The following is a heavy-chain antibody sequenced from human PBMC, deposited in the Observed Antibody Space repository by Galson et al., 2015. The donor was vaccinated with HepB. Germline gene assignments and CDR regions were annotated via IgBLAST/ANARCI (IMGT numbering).Heavy chain of an antibody. CDR3: ASVEITLGRGGLRTRSYFDY. V-gene: IGHV3-21*01. CDR2: ISSSSSYI. D-gene: IGHD3-10*01. CDR1: GITFSTYS. J-gene: IGHJ4*02. Sequence: SLRLSCAASGITFSTYSMNWVRQAPGKGLERVSSISSSSSYIYYADSVKGRFTISRDNAKRSLYLQMNSLRAEDTAVYFCASVEITLGRGGLRTRSYFDYWGQGTLVTVSS.